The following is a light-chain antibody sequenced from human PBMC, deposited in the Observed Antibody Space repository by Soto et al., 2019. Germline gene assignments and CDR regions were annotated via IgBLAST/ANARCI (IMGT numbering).Light chain of an antibody. J-gene: IGKJ1*01. CDR2: GAS. CDR3: QQYNNWPQT. CDR1: QSVSSN. V-gene: IGKV3-15*01. Sequence: EIVMTQSPATLSVSPGDRATLSCRASQSVSSNLAWYQQKPGQAPRLLIYGASTRATTIPARFSGSGSGTEFTLTISSLQSEDFAEYHCQQYNNWPQTFGQGTKVDIK.